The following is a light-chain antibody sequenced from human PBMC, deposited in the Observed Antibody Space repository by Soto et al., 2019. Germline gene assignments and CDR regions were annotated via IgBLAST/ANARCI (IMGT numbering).Light chain of an antibody. J-gene: IGKJ1*01. V-gene: IGKV1-6*01. CDR3: LQDHDDSWT. CDR2: AAS. CDR1: QGIESD. Sequence: AIQMTQSPSSLSASVGDRITITCRASQGIESDLSWYQQRPGKAPKLLIYAASNVHSGVPPRFSGSRSGIEFTLTISNLQPEDFASYYCLQDHDDSWTFGQGTKVDIK.